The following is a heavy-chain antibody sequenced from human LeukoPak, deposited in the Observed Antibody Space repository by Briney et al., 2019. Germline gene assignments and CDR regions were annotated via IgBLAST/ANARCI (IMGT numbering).Heavy chain of an antibody. J-gene: IGHJ6*03. CDR2: IYQSGNT. Sequence: SETLSLTCTVSGYPISAGYYWGWIRQPPGKGLEWIGSIYQSGNTYYNPSLKSRVSISVDTSKNQFSLKLSSVTAADTAVYYCAREGARRTDYYYYYMDVWGKGTTVTISS. V-gene: IGHV4-38-2*02. D-gene: IGHD3-16*01. CDR1: GYPISAGYY. CDR3: AREGARRTDYYYYYMDV.